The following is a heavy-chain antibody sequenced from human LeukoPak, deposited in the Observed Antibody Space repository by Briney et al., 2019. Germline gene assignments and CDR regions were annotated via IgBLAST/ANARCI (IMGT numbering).Heavy chain of an antibody. CDR3: AKAAAAPGFDF. J-gene: IGHJ4*02. D-gene: IGHD6-13*01. Sequence: GRSLRLSCAASGFTFSSYAMHWVRQAPGKGLEWVATVSGSGDRMYHADSVKGRFTISRDNSKNTIYLQMNSLRAEDTALYYCAKAAAAPGFDFWGQGTLVTVSS. CDR1: GFTFSSYA. V-gene: IGHV3-23*01. CDR2: VSGSGDRM.